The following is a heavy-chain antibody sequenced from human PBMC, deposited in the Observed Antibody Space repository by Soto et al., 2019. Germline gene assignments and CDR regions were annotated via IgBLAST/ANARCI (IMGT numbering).Heavy chain of an antibody. J-gene: IGHJ6*03. Sequence: SETLSLTCTVSGGSISSSSYYWGWIRQSPGKGLEWIGSIYYSGSTYYNPSLKSRVTISVDTSKNQFSLKLSSVTAADTAVYYCARHDYSNRYYYYYMDVWGKGTTVTVSS. D-gene: IGHD4-4*01. CDR2: IYYSGST. CDR1: GGSISSSSYY. CDR3: ARHDYSNRYYYYYMDV. V-gene: IGHV4-39*01.